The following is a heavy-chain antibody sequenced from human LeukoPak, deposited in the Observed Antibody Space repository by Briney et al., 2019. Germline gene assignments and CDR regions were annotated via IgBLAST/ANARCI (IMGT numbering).Heavy chain of an antibody. Sequence: PGRSLRLSCAASGFTFSSYSMNWVRQAPGKGLEWVSYISSSSSTINYADSVKGRFTISRDNTKNSLYLQMNSLRVEDTAVYYCARLVGDRTIYDYWGQGALVTVSS. CDR1: GFTFSSYS. V-gene: IGHV3-48*04. CDR3: ARLVGDRTIYDY. D-gene: IGHD1-26*01. CDR2: ISSSSSTI. J-gene: IGHJ4*02.